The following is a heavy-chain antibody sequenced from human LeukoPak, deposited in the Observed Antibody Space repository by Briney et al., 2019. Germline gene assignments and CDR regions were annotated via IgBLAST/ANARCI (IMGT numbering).Heavy chain of an antibody. D-gene: IGHD3-10*02. CDR3: AELGITMIGGV. V-gene: IGHV3-21*01. J-gene: IGHJ6*04. CDR1: GGSISSYY. CDR2: ISSSSTYI. Sequence: ETLSLTCTVSGGSISSYYWTWVRQAPGKGLECVSSISSSSTYIYYADSVKGRFTISRDNAKNSLYLQMNSLRAEDTAVYYCAELGITMIGGVWGKGTTVTISS.